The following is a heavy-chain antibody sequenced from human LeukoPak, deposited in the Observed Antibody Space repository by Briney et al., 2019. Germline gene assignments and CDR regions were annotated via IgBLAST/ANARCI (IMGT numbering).Heavy chain of an antibody. J-gene: IGHJ4*02. CDR1: GFTFSSYG. D-gene: IGHD3-22*01. CDR3: ARQEARNYYYEGLDY. CDR2: IRYDGSNK. V-gene: IGHV3-30*02. Sequence: PGGSLRLSCAASGFTFSSYGMHWVRQAPGKGLEWVAFIRYDGSNKDYADSVKGRFTIDRDNSKNTVYLHMNSLRPDDTAIYFCARQEARNYYYEGLDYWGQGNLVTVSS.